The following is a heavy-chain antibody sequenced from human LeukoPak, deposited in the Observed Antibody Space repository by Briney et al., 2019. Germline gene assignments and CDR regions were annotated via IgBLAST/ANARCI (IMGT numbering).Heavy chain of an antibody. CDR2: ISGSGGST. Sequence: PGGTLRLSCAASGFTFSSYGMSWVRQAPGKGLEWVSAISGSGGSTYYADSVKGRFTISRDNSKNTLYLQMNSLRAEDTAVYYCAKSRAAAHIYYYYYYMDVWGKGTTVTISS. CDR3: AKSRAAAHIYYYYYYMDV. V-gene: IGHV3-23*01. CDR1: GFTFSSYG. D-gene: IGHD6-13*01. J-gene: IGHJ6*03.